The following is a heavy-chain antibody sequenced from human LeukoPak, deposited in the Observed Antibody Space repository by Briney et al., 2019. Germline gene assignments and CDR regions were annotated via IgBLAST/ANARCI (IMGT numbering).Heavy chain of an antibody. J-gene: IGHJ4*02. Sequence: HSGRSLRLSCAASGFTFSSYAMSWVRQAPGKGLEWVSAISGSGGSTYYAGSVKGRFTISRDNSKNTLYLQMNSLRAEDTAVYYCAKDRYYFDYWGQGALVTVSS. CDR3: AKDRYYFDY. V-gene: IGHV3-23*01. CDR1: GFTFSSYA. CDR2: ISGSGGST.